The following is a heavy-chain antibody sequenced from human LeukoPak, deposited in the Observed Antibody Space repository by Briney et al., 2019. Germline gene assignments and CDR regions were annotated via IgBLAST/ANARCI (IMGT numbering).Heavy chain of an antibody. CDR1: GLTFSSYW. Sequence: GGSLRLSCAASGLTFSSYWMSWVRQAPGKGLEWVANIKQDGSEKYYVDSVKGRFTISRDNAKGTLYLQMSSLRAEDTAVYYCTGHHQAYSRTYWGQGTLVTVSS. D-gene: IGHD4-11*01. V-gene: IGHV3-7*01. J-gene: IGHJ4*02. CDR3: TGHHQAYSRTY. CDR2: IKQDGSEK.